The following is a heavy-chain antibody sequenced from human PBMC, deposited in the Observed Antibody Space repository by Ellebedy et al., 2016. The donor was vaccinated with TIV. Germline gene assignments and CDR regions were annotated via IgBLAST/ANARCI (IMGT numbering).Heavy chain of an antibody. J-gene: IGHJ4*02. CDR2: ISRSSSHI. CDR1: GFSFSYYT. D-gene: IGHD1-20*01. CDR3: ARDTLNWNGLDY. Sequence: PGGSLRLSCAASGFSFSYYTMSCVRQAPGKGLEWVASISRSSSHIYYADSVKGRFTISRDDAKISLYLQMNSLRAEDTAVFYCARDTLNWNGLDYWGQGTLVTVSS. V-gene: IGHV3-21*01.